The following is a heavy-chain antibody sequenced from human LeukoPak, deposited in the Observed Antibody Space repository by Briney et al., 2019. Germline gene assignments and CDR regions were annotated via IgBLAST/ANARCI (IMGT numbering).Heavy chain of an antibody. D-gene: IGHD1-26*01. V-gene: IGHV3-23*01. CDR3: AKDRGSYSDY. CDR2: ISGSGGST. CDR1: GFTFNSYA. Sequence: GGSLRLSCAASGFTFNSYAMSWVRQAPGKGLEWVSGISGSGGSTYYVDSVKGRFTISRDNSKNTLYLQMNSLRAEDTAVYYCAKDRGSYSDYWGQGTLVTVSS. J-gene: IGHJ4*02.